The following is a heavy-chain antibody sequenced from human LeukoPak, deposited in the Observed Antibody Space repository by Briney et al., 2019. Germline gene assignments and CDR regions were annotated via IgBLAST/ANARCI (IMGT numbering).Heavy chain of an antibody. V-gene: IGHV3-53*01. J-gene: IGHJ4*02. D-gene: IGHD3-22*01. CDR3: ARDRSTYYYDSSGYIS. CDR2: IYSGGST. Sequence: PGGSLRLSCATSGFTVSSNYMSWVRQAPGKGLKWVTVIYSGGSTYYADSVKGRFTISRDNSKNTLYLQMNSLRAEDTAVYYCARDRSTYYYDSSGYISWGQGTLVTVSS. CDR1: GFTVSSNY.